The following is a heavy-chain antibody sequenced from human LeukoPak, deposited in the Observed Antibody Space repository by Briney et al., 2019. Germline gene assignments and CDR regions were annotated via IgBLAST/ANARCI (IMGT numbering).Heavy chain of an antibody. CDR3: ATDGAGFDT. CDR1: GFTFNDYY. J-gene: IGHJ5*02. CDR2: INIGGTNT. Sequence: GGSLRLSCAASGFTFNDYYMSWIRQAQGKWLEWLSYINIGGTNTHYAASVKGRFTISRDKAKKSLDLEMNNLRAEDTAVYYCATDGAGFDTWGQGVLVTVSS. V-gene: IGHV3-11*01.